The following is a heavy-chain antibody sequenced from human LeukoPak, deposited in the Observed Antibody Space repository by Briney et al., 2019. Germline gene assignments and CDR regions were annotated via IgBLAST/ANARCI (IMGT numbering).Heavy chain of an antibody. CDR3: ARDLRGSPDR. J-gene: IGHJ5*02. CDR1: GFTFTTFW. D-gene: IGHD3-16*01. Sequence: GGSLRLSCSASGFTFTTFWMNWVRQVPGKGLVWVSLINPYGSTTTYADSVKGRFTISRDNAKNNVYLQMNSLGGEDTAIYYCARDLRGSPDRWGQGTLVTVSS. V-gene: IGHV3-74*01. CDR2: INPYGSTT.